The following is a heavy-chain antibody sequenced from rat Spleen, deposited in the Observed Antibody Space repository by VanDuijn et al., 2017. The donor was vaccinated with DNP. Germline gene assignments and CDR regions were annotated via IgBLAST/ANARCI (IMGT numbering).Heavy chain of an antibody. CDR3: ARWNSGHFDY. V-gene: IGHV5-22*01. D-gene: IGHD4-3*01. J-gene: IGHJ2*01. CDR1: GFTFSAYY. Sequence: EVQLVESGGGLVQPGRSLKVSCAASGFTFSAYYMAWVRQAPAKGLEWVAYIGSPAYAPYYGDSVKGRFTISRDNAKNTLYLQMNSLRSEDMATYYCARWNSGHFDYWGQGVMVPVSS. CDR2: IGSPAYAP.